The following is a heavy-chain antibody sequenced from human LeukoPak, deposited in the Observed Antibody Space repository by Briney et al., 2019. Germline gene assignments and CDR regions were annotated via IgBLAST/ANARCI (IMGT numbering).Heavy chain of an antibody. D-gene: IGHD5-18*01. CDR2: INPHSGDT. CDR3: ARVYSRVFDY. J-gene: IGHJ4*02. Sequence: ASVKVSCKASGYTFTGYYIHWVRQAPGQGLERMGWINPHSGDTNYAQKFQDRVTMTRDTSISTVYMEVRRLRSDDTAVYYCARVYSRVFDYWGQGTLVTVSS. CDR1: GYTFTGYY. V-gene: IGHV1-2*02.